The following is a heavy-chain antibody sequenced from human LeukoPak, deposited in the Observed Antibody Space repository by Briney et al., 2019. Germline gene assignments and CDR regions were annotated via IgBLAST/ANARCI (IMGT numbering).Heavy chain of an antibody. CDR1: GFTFSSYA. D-gene: IGHD3-16*01. CDR3: AKSDKYEYWVYSDS. Sequence: PGGSLRLSCAGSGFTFSSYAMNWVRQAPGKGLEWVAVIAGRAGRTYYADSVKGRFTISRDDSKNTLYLQMNSLRAEDTALYYCAKSDKYEYWVYSDSWGQGTLVTVSS. V-gene: IGHV3-23*01. J-gene: IGHJ4*02. CDR2: IAGRAGRT.